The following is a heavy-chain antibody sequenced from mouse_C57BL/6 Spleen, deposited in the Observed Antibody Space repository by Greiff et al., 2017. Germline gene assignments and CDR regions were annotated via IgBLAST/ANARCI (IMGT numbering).Heavy chain of an antibody. J-gene: IGHJ2*01. D-gene: IGHD1-1*01. CDR1: GYAFSSSW. V-gene: IGHV1-82*01. CDR3: ARSDGSSSYWDYFGC. CDR2: IYPGDGDT. Sequence: VQLQQSGPELVKPGASVKISCKASGYAFSSSWMNWVKQRPGKGLEWIGRIYPGDGDTNYNGKFKGKATLTADKSSSTAYMQLSSLTSEDSAVYFCARSDGSSSYWDYFGCWGQGATLTVSS.